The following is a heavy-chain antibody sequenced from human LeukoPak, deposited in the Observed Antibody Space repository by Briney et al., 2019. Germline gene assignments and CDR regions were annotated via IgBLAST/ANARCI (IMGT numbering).Heavy chain of an antibody. J-gene: IGHJ3*02. CDR3: ARDRGLWFGELSDAFDI. D-gene: IGHD3-10*01. Sequence: ASVKVSCKASGYTFTSYGISWVRQAPGQRLEWMGWISAYNGNTNYAQKLQGRVTMTTDTSTSTAYMELRSLRSDDTAVYYCARDRGLWFGELSDAFDIWGQGTMVTVSS. CDR2: ISAYNGNT. V-gene: IGHV1-18*01. CDR1: GYTFTSYG.